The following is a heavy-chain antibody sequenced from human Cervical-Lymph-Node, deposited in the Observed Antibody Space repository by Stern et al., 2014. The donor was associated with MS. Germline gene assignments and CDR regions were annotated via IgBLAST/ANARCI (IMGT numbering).Heavy chain of an antibody. Sequence: QVQLVQSGAEVKKPGAAVKVSCKASGYTFTSHGISWMRQAPGQGLEWMGWISTDNGNTNYAQKFQGGVTLTTDTSTNTVYMELRSLESDDTAVYYCARLGRDYGDAFYFDHWGQGTLVPVSS. V-gene: IGHV1-18*01. CDR2: ISTDNGNT. CDR1: GYTFTSHG. D-gene: IGHD4-17*01. J-gene: IGHJ4*02. CDR3: ARLGRDYGDAFYFDH.